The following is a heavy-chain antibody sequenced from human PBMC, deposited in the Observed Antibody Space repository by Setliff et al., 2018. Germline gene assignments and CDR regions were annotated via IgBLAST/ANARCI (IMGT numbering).Heavy chain of an antibody. Sequence: SCNVSGVSISSYYWSWIRQPPGKGLESIGYIQKSGSTNYNPSLMSRVSISVDTSKNQFSLKLRSVTAADTAVYYCARLSWNGLRYYGLDVWGQGTTVTVSS. D-gene: IGHD3-3*01. CDR3: ARLSWNGLRYYGLDV. CDR2: IQKSGST. CDR1: GVSISSYY. J-gene: IGHJ6*02. V-gene: IGHV4-59*01.